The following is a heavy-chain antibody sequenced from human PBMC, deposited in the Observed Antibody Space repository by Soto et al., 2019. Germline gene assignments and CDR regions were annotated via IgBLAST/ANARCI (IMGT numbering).Heavy chain of an antibody. V-gene: IGHV4-39*01. J-gene: IGHJ5*02. CDR3: ARRFNWFDP. CDR1: GGSISSSSYY. CDR2: IYYSGST. D-gene: IGHD3-3*01. Sequence: QLQLQESGPGLVKPSETLSLTCTVSGGSISSSSYYWGWIRQPPGKGLEWIGSIYYSGSTYYNPSLKSRVAISVDTATNQLSLRLRSVTAADTAVYYCARRFNWFDPWGQGTLVTVSS.